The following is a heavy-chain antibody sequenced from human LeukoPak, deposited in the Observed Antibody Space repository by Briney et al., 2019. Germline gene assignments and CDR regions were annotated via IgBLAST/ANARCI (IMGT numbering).Heavy chain of an antibody. CDR2: ISAYNGNT. V-gene: IGHV1-18*01. J-gene: IGHJ4*02. CDR3: ARGLYTAVGATPSFDY. Sequence: ASVKVSCKASGYTFTSYGISWVRQAPGQGLEWMGWISAYNGNTNYAQKLQGRVTMTTDTSTSTAYMELRSLRSDDTAVYYCARGLYTAVGATPSFDYWGQGTLVTVSS. CDR1: GYTFTSYG. D-gene: IGHD1-26*01.